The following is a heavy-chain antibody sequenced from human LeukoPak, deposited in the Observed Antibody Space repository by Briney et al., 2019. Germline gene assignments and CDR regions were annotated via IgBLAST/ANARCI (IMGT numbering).Heavy chain of an antibody. J-gene: IGHJ5*02. CDR1: GFTFSSYA. D-gene: IGHD2-2*01. CDR2: ISGSGGST. V-gene: IGHV3-23*01. Sequence: GGSLRLSCAASGFTFSSYAMSWVRQAPGKGLEWVSAISGSGGSTYDADSVKGRFTISRDNSKNTLYLQMNSLRAEDTAVYYCAKGLYCSSTSCPKAYNWFDPWGQGTLVTVSS. CDR3: AKGLYCSSTSCPKAYNWFDP.